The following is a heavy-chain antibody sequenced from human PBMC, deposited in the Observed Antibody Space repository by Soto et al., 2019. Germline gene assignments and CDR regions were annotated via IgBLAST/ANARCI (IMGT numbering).Heavy chain of an antibody. CDR1: GGSISSYY. CDR2: ISYSGGT. J-gene: IGHJ6*02. V-gene: IGHV4-59*13. CDR3: ARDVLGYCSSTSCFYGLDV. Sequence: PSETLSLTCTVSGGSISSYYWSWIRQPPGKGLEWIGSISYSGGTNYNPSLETRLTISLDTSKKQFSLKLRSLTAADTAVYYCARDVLGYCSSTSCFYGLDVWGQGTTVTVSS. D-gene: IGHD2-2*01.